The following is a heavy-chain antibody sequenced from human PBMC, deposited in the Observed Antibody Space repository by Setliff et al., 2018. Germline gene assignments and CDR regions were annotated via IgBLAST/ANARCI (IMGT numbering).Heavy chain of an antibody. CDR3: ARTCSGSGCYAGLES. CDR2: IWHDGGNK. Sequence: GGSLRLSCAASGFTFSNYRMHWARQAPGKGLEWVAVIWHDGGNKYHADSVKGRFTISRDNSKNTLYLQMNSLRPEDTAVYYCARTCSGSGCYAGLESWGQGTPVTVSS. J-gene: IGHJ4*02. V-gene: IGHV3-33*08. CDR1: GFTFSNYR. D-gene: IGHD2-15*01.